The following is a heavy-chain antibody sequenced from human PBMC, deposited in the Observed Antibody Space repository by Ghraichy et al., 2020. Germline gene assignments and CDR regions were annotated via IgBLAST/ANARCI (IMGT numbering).Heavy chain of an antibody. J-gene: IGHJ4*02. CDR1: GFTFSSYG. CDR3: ARLGGIAAADY. V-gene: IGHV3-33*01. CDR2: IWYDGSNK. Sequence: GGSLRLSCAASGFTFSSYGMHWVRQAPGKGLEWVAVIWYDGSNKYYADSVKGRFTISRDNSKNTLYLQMNSLRAEDTAVYYCARLGGIAAADYWGQGTLVTVSS. D-gene: IGHD6-13*01.